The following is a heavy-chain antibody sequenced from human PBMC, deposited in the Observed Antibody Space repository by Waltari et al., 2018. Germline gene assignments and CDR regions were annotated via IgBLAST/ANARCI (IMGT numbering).Heavy chain of an antibody. CDR1: GFTLSAPW. J-gene: IGHJ4*02. V-gene: IGHV3-74*01. CDR2: ISGDGSTI. CDR3: ARGADL. D-gene: IGHD3-3*01. Sequence: EVQLVESGGGLVQPGGSLRLSCAASGFTLSAPWLHWVRQVPGKGLVWVSRISGDGSTINYADSVKGRFTISRDTAKNTLYLQMNSLRAENTAVYYCARGADLRGQGILVTVSS.